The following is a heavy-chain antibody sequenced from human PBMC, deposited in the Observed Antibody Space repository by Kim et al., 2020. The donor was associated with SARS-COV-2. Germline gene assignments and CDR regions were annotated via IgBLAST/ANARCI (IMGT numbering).Heavy chain of an antibody. CDR2: IYHSGST. J-gene: IGHJ3*02. Sequence: SETLSLTCAVSGGSISSSNWWSWVRQPPGKGLEWIGEIYHSGSTNYNPSLKSRVTISVDKSKNQFSLKLSSVTAADTAVYYCARLIGYCTNGVCYRGAFDIWGQGTMVTVSS. D-gene: IGHD2-8*01. CDR3: ARLIGYCTNGVCYRGAFDI. CDR1: GGSISSSNW. V-gene: IGHV4-4*02.